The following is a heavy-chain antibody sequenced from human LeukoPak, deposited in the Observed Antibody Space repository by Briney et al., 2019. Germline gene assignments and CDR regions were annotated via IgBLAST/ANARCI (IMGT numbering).Heavy chain of an antibody. CDR1: GDSISSSNYY. CDR3: ARGERWLQWADY. D-gene: IGHD5-24*01. V-gene: IGHV4-39*01. Sequence: PSETLSLTCTVSGDSISSSNYYWGWIRQPPGKGLEWIGSIYYGGRTYYNPSLKSRVTISVDTSKNQFSLKLNSVTAADTTVYYCARGERWLQWADYWGQGTLVTVSS. J-gene: IGHJ4*02. CDR2: IYYGGRT.